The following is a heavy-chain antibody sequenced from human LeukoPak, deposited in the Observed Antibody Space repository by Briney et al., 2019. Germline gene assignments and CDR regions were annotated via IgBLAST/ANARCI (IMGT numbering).Heavy chain of an antibody. V-gene: IGHV3-48*04. CDR2: ISSSSTPI. Sequence: QPGGSLRLSCAAPGFTLSSYSMNWVRQAPGKGLEWVSYISSSSTPIYYADSVKGRFTISRDNARNSLYLQMNSLRAEDTAIYYCARSEHSSSSFDYWGQGTLVTVSS. CDR1: GFTLSSYS. D-gene: IGHD6-6*01. J-gene: IGHJ4*02. CDR3: ARSEHSSSSFDY.